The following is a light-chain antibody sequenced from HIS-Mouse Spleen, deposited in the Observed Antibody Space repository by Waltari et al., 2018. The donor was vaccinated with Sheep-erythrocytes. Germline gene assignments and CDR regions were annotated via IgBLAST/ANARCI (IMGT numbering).Light chain of an antibody. CDR3: MQALLTPWT. J-gene: IGKJ1*01. V-gene: IGKV2-28*01. CDR1: QSLLHSNGYNY. CDR2: LGS. Sequence: DIVMTQSPLSLPVTPGEPASISCRSSQSLLHSNGYNYLDWYLQKPGQSPQLLIYLGSNRASGVPDRFSGSGSGTDFTLKISRVEAEDVWVYYCMQALLTPWTFGQGTQVEIK.